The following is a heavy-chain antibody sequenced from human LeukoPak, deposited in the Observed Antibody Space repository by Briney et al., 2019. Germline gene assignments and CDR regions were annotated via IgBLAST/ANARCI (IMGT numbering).Heavy chain of an antibody. CDR2: IIPIFGTA. J-gene: IGHJ3*02. Sequence: SVKVSCKASGGTFSSYAISWVRQAPGQGLEWMGGIIPIFGTANYAQKFQGRVTITADESTSTAYMGLSSLRSEDTAVYYCARDGYSSSLDAFDIWGQGTMVTVSS. CDR3: ARDGYSSSLDAFDI. D-gene: IGHD6-13*01. V-gene: IGHV1-69*13. CDR1: GGTFSSYA.